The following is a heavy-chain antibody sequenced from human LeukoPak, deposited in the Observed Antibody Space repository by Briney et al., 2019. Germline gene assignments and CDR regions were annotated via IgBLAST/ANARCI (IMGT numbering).Heavy chain of an antibody. Sequence: PSETLSLTCTVSGRSISSGDYYWGWIRQPPGKGLEWFGNIYYSGSTYYHPSLQSRGTISVDTSKNQFSLKLSSVTAADTAVYYCARGSIAAAGTLGNWGQGTLVTVSS. J-gene: IGHJ4*02. CDR2: IYYSGST. CDR3: ARGSIAAAGTLGN. CDR1: GRSISSGDYY. V-gene: IGHV4-30-4*01. D-gene: IGHD6-13*01.